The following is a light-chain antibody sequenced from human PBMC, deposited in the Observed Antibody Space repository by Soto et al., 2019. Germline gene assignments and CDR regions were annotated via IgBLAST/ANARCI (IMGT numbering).Light chain of an antibody. CDR2: EVS. V-gene: IGLV2-14*01. Sequence: QSALTQPASVSGSPGQSITISCTGTSSDVGGYNYVSWYQQHPGKAPKLMIYEVSNRPSGVSNRFSGSKSGNTASLTISGFQPEVEADYDCSSYTSSSSRLFVFGTGTKVTVL. CDR1: SSDVGGYNY. CDR3: SSYTSSSSRLFV. J-gene: IGLJ1*01.